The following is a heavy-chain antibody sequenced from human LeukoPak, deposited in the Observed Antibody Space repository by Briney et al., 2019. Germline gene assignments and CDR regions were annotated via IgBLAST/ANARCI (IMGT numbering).Heavy chain of an antibody. V-gene: IGHV3-30*18. J-gene: IGHJ4*02. CDR2: ISYDGSNK. CDR1: GFTFSSYG. Sequence: GGSLRLSCAAPGFTFSSYGMHWVRQAPGKGLEWVAVISYDGSNKYYADSVKGRFTISRDNSKNTLYLQMNSLRAEDTAVYYCAKTGLPGYSSGWVDYWGQGTLVTVSS. CDR3: AKTGLPGYSSGWVDY. D-gene: IGHD6-19*01.